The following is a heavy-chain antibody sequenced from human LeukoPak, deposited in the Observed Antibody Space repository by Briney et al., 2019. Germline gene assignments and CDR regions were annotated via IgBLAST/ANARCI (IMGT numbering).Heavy chain of an antibody. Sequence: GGSLRLSCAASGFTFSSYSMSWVRQAPGKGLEWLSVFYSGGMTYYSDSVKGRFITSRDNSKNTMYLQMNRLRAEDTAVYYCYARPVLPAAFLPSGNYMDVWGKGTTVTVSS. CDR3: YARPVLPAAFLPSGNYMDV. J-gene: IGHJ6*03. CDR2: FYSGGMT. D-gene: IGHD2-2*01. CDR1: GFTFSSYS. V-gene: IGHV3-53*01.